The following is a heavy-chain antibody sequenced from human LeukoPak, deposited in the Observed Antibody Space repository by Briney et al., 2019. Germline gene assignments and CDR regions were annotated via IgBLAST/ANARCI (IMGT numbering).Heavy chain of an antibody. J-gene: IGHJ4*02. CDR2: TYTSGST. CDR1: GGSISSGSYY. CDR3: ARAEEAAGSGF. D-gene: IGHD6-13*01. V-gene: IGHV4-61*02. Sequence: SETLSLTCTVSGGSISSGSYYWSWIRQPAGKGLEWIGRTYTSGSTNYNPSLKSRVTISVDTSKNQFSLKLSSVTAADTAVYYCARAEEAAGSGFWGQGTLGTVSS.